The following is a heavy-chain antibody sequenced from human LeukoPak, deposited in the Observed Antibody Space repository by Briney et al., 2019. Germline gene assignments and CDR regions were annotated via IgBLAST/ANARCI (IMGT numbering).Heavy chain of an antibody. CDR1: GFTFSGSA. J-gene: IGHJ4*02. V-gene: IGHV3-73*01. Sequence: PGGSLRLSCAASGFTFSGSALHWVRQASGKGLEWVGRIRTKANSYATAYAASVKGRFTVSRDNSKNTAYLQMNNLKAEDTAVYYCTRHVPNRGYANFEYWGRGTLVTVSS. CDR2: IRTKANSYAT. CDR3: TRHVPNRGYANFEY. D-gene: IGHD5-12*01.